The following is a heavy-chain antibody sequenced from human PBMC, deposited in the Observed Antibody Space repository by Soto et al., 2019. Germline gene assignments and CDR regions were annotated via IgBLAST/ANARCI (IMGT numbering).Heavy chain of an antibody. Sequence: QLVQSGAEVKKPGASVKVSCKASGYSFTNYDISCVRQAPGQGLEWMAWISAHNGNKHYAEKFQGRVSTTTDTSTSTAYMEVRTLKTDDTAVYYCARGLLAYFGMDVWGQGTTVTVS. V-gene: IGHV1-18*01. CDR1: GYSFTNYD. J-gene: IGHJ6*02. CDR3: ARGLLAYFGMDV. D-gene: IGHD1-26*01. CDR2: ISAHNGNK.